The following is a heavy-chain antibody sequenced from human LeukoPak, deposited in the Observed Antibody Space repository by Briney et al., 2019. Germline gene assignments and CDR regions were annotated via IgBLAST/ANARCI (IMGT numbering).Heavy chain of an antibody. CDR3: AKGLGSSWYYNWFDP. CDR2: ISWNSGSI. CDR1: GFTFDDYA. Sequence: GRSLRLSCAASGFTFDDYAMHWVRQAPGKGLEWVSGISWNSGSIGYADSVKGRFTISRDNAKNSLYLQMNSLRAEDTALYYCAKGLGSSWYYNWFDPWGQGTLVTVSS. J-gene: IGHJ5*02. D-gene: IGHD6-13*01. V-gene: IGHV3-9*01.